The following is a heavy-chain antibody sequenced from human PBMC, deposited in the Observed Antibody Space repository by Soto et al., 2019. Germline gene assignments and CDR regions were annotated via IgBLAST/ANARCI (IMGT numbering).Heavy chain of an antibody. D-gene: IGHD3-10*01. Sequence: QVQLVQSGAEVKKPGSSVKVSCKASGGTFSSYAISWVRQAPGQGLEWMGGIIPIFGTANYAQKFQGRVTITADESTSIAYMELSSLRSEDTAVYYCARSITMVRGVTHYYYYGMDVWGQGTTVTVSS. CDR2: IIPIFGTA. CDR3: ARSITMVRGVTHYYYYGMDV. J-gene: IGHJ6*02. V-gene: IGHV1-69*01. CDR1: GGTFSSYA.